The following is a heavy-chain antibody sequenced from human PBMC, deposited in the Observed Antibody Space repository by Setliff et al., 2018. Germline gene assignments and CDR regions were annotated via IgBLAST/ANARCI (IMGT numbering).Heavy chain of an antibody. J-gene: IGHJ4*02. CDR1: GFTFSIYS. D-gene: IGHD3-3*01. V-gene: IGHV3-23*01. CDR2: ISATGGAT. CDR3: AKDVASWSPDR. Sequence: GGSLRLSCAASGFTFSIYSMSWVRQAPGKGLEWVALISATGGATYYADSVKGRFTIFRDNSKNSLYLQMNDLRAEDTAVYYWAKDVASWSPDRWGLGTLVTVSS.